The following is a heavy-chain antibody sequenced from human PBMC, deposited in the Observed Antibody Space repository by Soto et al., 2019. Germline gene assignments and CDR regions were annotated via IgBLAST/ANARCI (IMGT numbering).Heavy chain of an antibody. CDR3: AKVQGLIDPYTH. CDR1: GFTVSSNA. V-gene: IGHV3-23*01. Sequence: EVQLLESGGGLVQPGGSLRLSCAASGFTVSSNAMSWVRQAPGKGLEWVSAIRGNGDSTYYAVSVVGRFTISRDNSKNTLYLQMNSLRAEDTAIYYCAKVQGLIDPYTHWGQGTLVTVSS. J-gene: IGHJ4*02. CDR2: IRGNGDST. D-gene: IGHD2-8*01.